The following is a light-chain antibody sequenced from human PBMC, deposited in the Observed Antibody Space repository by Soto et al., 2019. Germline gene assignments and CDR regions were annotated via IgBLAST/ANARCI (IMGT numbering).Light chain of an antibody. Sequence: EIVLTQSPATLSLSPGERATLSCRASQSVYTYLAWYQQKPSLAPRLLIYDASNRSTGIPPRFSGSGSGTDFTLTISSLQPEDFAVYYCQQRSNWPPGMYTFGQGTKLEIK. CDR3: QQRSNWPPGMYT. CDR1: QSVYTY. J-gene: IGKJ2*01. V-gene: IGKV3-11*01. CDR2: DAS.